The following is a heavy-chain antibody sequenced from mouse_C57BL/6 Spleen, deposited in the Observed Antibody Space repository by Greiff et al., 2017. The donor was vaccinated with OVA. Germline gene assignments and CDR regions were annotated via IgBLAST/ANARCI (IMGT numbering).Heavy chain of an antibody. CDR3: ARENYGRTGGWSLDV. V-gene: IGHV5-16*01. CDR1: GFTFSDYE. CDR2: INNDGSTT. J-gene: IGHJ1*03. Sequence: EVQLVESGGGLVKPGSSMKLSCAASGFTFSDYEMPWVRQAPEKGLEWVAYINNDGSTTYYLDSLKGRFTISRDNAKNILFLQMTSLRSEDTATYYCARENYGRTGGWSLDVWGTGTSVTVSS. D-gene: IGHD1-1*02.